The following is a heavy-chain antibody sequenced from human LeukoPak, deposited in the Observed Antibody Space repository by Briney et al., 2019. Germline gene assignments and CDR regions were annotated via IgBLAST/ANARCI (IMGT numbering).Heavy chain of an antibody. V-gene: IGHV3-30*18. Sequence: PGGSLRLSYAASGFTFSSSGMHWVRQAPGKGLEWVAVISYDGSNKYYADSVKGRFTFSRDNSKNTLYLQMNSLRAEDTAVYYCAKEYCSNSVCHSLDYRGQGTLVTVSS. CDR3: AKEYCSNSVCHSLDY. D-gene: IGHD2-8*01. CDR1: GFTFSSSG. J-gene: IGHJ4*02. CDR2: ISYDGSNK.